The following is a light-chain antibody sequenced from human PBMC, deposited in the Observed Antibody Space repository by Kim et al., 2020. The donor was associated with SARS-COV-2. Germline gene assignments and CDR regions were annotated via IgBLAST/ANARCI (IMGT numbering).Light chain of an antibody. CDR1: QSVSSY. CDR2: DAY. CDR3: QQRTDWPLT. J-gene: IGKJ4*01. Sequence: PGERATLSCRTSQSVSSYLAWYQHKPGQAPRLVIYDAYNRATGIPARFSGSGSGTDFTLTISSLEPEDFAVYYCQQRTDWPLTFGGGTKVDIK. V-gene: IGKV3-11*01.